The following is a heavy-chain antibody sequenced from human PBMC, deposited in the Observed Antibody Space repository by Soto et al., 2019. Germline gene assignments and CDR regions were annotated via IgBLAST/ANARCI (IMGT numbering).Heavy chain of an antibody. CDR1: GFTFSNAC. V-gene: IGHV3-15*01. CDR3: AADDPINRY. J-gene: IGHJ4*02. CDR2: IKSKTNGGTT. Sequence: EVQLVESGGGLVKAGASLRVSCAASGFTFSNACMSWVRQAPGRGLEWVGRIKSKTNGGTTDYAAPVKGRFSISRDDSHNTRSLQMNSLKPEDTAVYYCAADDPINRYWGQGTLVTVSS.